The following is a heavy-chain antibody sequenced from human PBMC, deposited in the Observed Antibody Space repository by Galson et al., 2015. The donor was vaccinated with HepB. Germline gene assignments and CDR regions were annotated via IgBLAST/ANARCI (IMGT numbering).Heavy chain of an antibody. CDR3: ARDEGGFWSGYPYNWFDP. CDR2: INPSGGST. J-gene: IGHJ5*02. D-gene: IGHD3-3*01. Sequence: SVKVSCKASGYTFTSYHMHWVRQAPGQGLEWMGIINPSGGSTSYAQKFQGRVTMTRDTSTSTVYMELSSLRSEDTAVYYCARDEGGFWSGYPYNWFDPWGQGTLVTVSS. CDR1: GYTFTSYH. V-gene: IGHV1-46*01.